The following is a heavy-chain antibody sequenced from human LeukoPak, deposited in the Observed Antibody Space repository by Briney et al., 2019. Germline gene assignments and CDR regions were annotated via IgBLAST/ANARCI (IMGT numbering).Heavy chain of an antibody. Sequence: ASVKVSCKASGYTFTSYYMHWVRQAPGQGLEWMGIINPSGGSTSYAQKFQGRVTMTRDTTTSTVYMELSSLRSEDTAVYYCARYSARDVDTAMVIDCWGQGTLVTVSS. CDR1: GYTFTSYY. CDR2: INPSGGST. CDR3: ARYSARDVDTAMVIDC. J-gene: IGHJ4*02. D-gene: IGHD5-18*01. V-gene: IGHV1-46*01.